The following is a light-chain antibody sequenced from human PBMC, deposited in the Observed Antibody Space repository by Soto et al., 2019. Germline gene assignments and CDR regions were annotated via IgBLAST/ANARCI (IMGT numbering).Light chain of an antibody. Sequence: DIQMTQSPSSLSASVGDRVTITCQARQNITNYLNWYQQKPGKAPNLLIYDASNLKTGVPSRFSGSGSGIPFTYTINSVHPEDIATYYYQHSDHHRPLSFGGGTKVEIK. CDR1: QNITNY. CDR3: QHSDHHRPLS. J-gene: IGKJ4*01. CDR2: DAS. V-gene: IGKV1-33*01.